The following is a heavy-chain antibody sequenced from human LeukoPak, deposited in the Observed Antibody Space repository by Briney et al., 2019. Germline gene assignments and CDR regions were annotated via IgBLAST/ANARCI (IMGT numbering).Heavy chain of an antibody. CDR1: GGSFSGYY. CDR3: ARAGNWKYVGFDY. V-gene: IGHV4-34*01. J-gene: IGHJ4*02. Sequence: SETLSLTCAVYGGSFSGYYWSWIRQPPGNGREGIGEINHSVNTNDNPSLKSRVTISVDTSKNQFSLKLSSVTAADWAVYYCARAGNWKYVGFDYWGQGTLVTVSS. CDR2: INHSVNT. D-gene: IGHD1-7*01.